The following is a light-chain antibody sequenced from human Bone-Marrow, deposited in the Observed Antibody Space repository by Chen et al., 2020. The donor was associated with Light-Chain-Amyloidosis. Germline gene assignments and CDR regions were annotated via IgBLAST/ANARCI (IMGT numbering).Light chain of an antibody. J-gene: IGLJ3*02. Sequence: SYVLTLPSSVSVAPGQTATIACGGNNIGSTSVHWYQQTPGQAPLLVVYDDSGRPSGIPERLSGSNSGNTATLTISRVEAGDEADYYCQVWDRSSDRPVFGGGTKLTVL. V-gene: IGLV3-21*02. CDR2: DDS. CDR1: NIGSTS. CDR3: QVWDRSSDRPV.